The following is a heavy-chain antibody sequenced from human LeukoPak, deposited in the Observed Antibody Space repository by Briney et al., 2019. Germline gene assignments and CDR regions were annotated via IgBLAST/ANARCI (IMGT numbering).Heavy chain of an antibody. V-gene: IGHV4-39*01. CDR2: IHSSGNS. J-gene: IGHJ6*02. Sequence: SETLSRTCTVSGSSISGTDLYWGWIRQLPGKGLEWIGNIHSSGNSFCNPSLKSRVTISVDTSKNQFSLKLSSVTAADTAVYYCEKDSHLDVWGHGTTVTVSS. D-gene: IGHD2-15*01. CDR3: EKDSHLDV. CDR1: GSSISGTDLY.